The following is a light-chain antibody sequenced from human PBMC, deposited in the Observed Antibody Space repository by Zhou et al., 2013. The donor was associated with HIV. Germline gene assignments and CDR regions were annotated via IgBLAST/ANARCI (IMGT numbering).Light chain of an antibody. CDR1: QSITIY. V-gene: IGKV1-39*01. Sequence: DIQMTQSPSSLSASVGDSVTISCRASQSITIYLNWYQQKPGKAPKLLLYAASSLQSGVSSRFSGSGAGTDFTLTISSLQPEDFATYYCQQASSTPNTFGQGTQAGDQT. CDR2: AAS. J-gene: IGKJ2*01. CDR3: QQASSTPNT.